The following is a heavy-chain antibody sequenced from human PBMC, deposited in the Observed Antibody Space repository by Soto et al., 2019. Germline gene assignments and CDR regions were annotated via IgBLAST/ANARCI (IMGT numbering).Heavy chain of an antibody. CDR1: GFTFSSYG. J-gene: IGHJ5*02. V-gene: IGHV3-33*01. D-gene: IGHD1-26*01. CDR2: IWYDGSNK. CDR3: TRDQGGSYDSWFDP. Sequence: HPGGSLRLSCAASGFTFSSYGMHWVRQAPGKGLEWVAVIWYDGSNKYYADSVKGRFTISRDNSKNTLYLQMNSLRADDTAVYYCTRDQGGSYDSWFDPWGQGTLVTVSS.